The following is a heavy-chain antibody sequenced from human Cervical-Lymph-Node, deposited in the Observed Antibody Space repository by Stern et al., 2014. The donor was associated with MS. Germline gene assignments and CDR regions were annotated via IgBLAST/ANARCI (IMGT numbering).Heavy chain of an antibody. CDR3: ARLSSSSPDY. Sequence: VQLVESGAEVKKPGASVKVSCQASGYTFTGYYIHWVRQAPGQGLEWMGRINPDSGGTNYAQRFQGRVTVTRDTSIRTAYMEVSSLRSGDTAVYYCARLSSSSPDYWGQGTLVTVSS. V-gene: IGHV1-2*06. D-gene: IGHD6-13*01. CDR1: GYTFTGYY. J-gene: IGHJ4*02. CDR2: INPDSGGT.